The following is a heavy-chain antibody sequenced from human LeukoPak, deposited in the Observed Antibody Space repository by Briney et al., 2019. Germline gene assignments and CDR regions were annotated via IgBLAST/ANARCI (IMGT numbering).Heavy chain of an antibody. V-gene: IGHV3-64*01. Sequence: PGGSLRLSCAASGFTFSSYAMHWVRQAPGKGLEYVSAISSNGGSTYYANSVKGRFTISRDNSKNTLYLQMGSLRAEDMAVYYCARGGIYDILTDTWFDPWGQGTLITVSS. J-gene: IGHJ5*02. D-gene: IGHD3-9*01. CDR2: ISSNGGST. CDR1: GFTFSSYA. CDR3: ARGGIYDILTDTWFDP.